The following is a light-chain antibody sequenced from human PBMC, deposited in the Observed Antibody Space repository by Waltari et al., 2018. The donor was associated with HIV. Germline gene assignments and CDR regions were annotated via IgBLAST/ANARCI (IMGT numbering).Light chain of an antibody. CDR1: QSLLHSNGYNY. J-gene: IGKJ3*01. CDR3: MQALQTRGFT. Sequence: DMVMTQSPLSLPVTPGEWASLSCRSSQSLLHSNGYNYLDWYLQKPGQSPQLLIYLGSNRASGVPDRFSGSGSGTDFTLKISRVEAEDVGVYYCMQALQTRGFTFGPGTKVDIK. CDR2: LGS. V-gene: IGKV2-28*01.